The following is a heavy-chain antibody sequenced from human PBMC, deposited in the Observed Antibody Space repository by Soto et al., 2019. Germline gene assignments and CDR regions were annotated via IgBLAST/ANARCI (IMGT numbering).Heavy chain of an antibody. CDR3: XXXXXATLFDY. CDR2: IKSKTDGGTT. Sequence: EVQLVESGGGLVKPGGSLRLSCAASGFTFSNAWMSWVRQAPGKGLEWVGRIKSKTDGGTTDYAAPVKGRFTISRDDSXXXXXLXXXXXXXXXXXXXXXXXXXXATLFDYWGQGTLVTVSS. CDR1: GFTFSNAW. V-gene: IGHV3-15*01. J-gene: IGHJ4*02. D-gene: IGHD2-15*01.